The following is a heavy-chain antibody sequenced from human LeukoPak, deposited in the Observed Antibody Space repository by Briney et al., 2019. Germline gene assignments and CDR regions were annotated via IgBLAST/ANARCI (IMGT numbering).Heavy chain of an antibody. J-gene: IGHJ4*02. V-gene: IGHV3-7*01. CDR3: ARVIRGGPIDY. Sequence: GGSLRLSCAASGFPFTEYWMSWVRQAPGKGLEWVANIKRDGGEKYYVDSMRGRFTISRDNAKNSLYLQMNSLRVEDTAVYYCARVIRGGPIDYWGQGTLVTVSS. D-gene: IGHD3-16*01. CDR2: IKRDGGEK. CDR1: GFPFTEYW.